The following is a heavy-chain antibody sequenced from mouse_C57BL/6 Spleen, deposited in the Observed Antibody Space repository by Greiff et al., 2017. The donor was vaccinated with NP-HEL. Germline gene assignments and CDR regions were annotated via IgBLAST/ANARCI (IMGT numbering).Heavy chain of an antibody. CDR2: IWRGGST. CDR1: GFSLTSYG. D-gene: IGHD1-1*01. J-gene: IGHJ1*03. CDR3: ATITTVDYWYFDV. V-gene: IGHV2-5*01. Sequence: QVQLKESGPGLVQPSQSLSITCTVSGFSLTSYGVHWVRQSPGKGLEWLGVIWRGGSTDYNAAFMSRLSITKDNSKRQVFFKMNSLQADDTAIYYCATITTVDYWYFDVWGTGTTVTVSS.